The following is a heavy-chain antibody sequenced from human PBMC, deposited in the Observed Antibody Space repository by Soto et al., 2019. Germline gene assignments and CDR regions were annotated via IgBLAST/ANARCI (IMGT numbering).Heavy chain of an antibody. J-gene: IGHJ6*02. CDR2: IWYDGSNK. Sequence: GASLRLSCAASGFTFSSYGMHWVRQAPGKGLEWVAVIWYDGSNKYYAGSVKGRFTISRHNSKNKLNLQMNSLRAEDTAVYYCARDSRVATSRPYYYGMDVWGQGTTVTVSS. CDR1: GFTFSSYG. D-gene: IGHD5-12*01. V-gene: IGHV3-33*01. CDR3: ARDSRVATSRPYYYGMDV.